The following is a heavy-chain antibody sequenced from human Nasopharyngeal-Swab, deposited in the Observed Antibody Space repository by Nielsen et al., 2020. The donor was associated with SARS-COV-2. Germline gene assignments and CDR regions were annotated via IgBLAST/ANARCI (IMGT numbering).Heavy chain of an antibody. V-gene: IGHV4-34*01. Sequence: SETLSLTCAVYGGSFSGYYWSWIRQPPGKGLEWIGEINHSGSTNYNPSLKSRVTISVDTSKNQFSLKLSPVTAAGTAVYYCARMIVVVPAARDWFDPWGQGTLVTVSS. J-gene: IGHJ5*02. CDR1: GGSFSGYY. D-gene: IGHD2-2*01. CDR2: INHSGST. CDR3: ARMIVVVPAARDWFDP.